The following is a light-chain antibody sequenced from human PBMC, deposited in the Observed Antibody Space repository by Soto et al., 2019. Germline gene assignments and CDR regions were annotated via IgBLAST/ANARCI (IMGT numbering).Light chain of an antibody. J-gene: IGKJ4*01. CDR3: QQRSNWPLT. Sequence: IVFTQSPATPSLSPGERATLSRRASQSVSSYLAWYQQKPGQAPRLLIYDASNRATGIPARFSGSGSGTDFTLTISSLEPEDFAVYYCQQRSNWPLTFGGGTKVDIK. V-gene: IGKV3-11*01. CDR2: DAS. CDR1: QSVSSY.